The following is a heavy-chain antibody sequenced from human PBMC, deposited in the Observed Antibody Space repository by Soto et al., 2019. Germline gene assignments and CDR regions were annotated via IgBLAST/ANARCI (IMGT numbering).Heavy chain of an antibody. CDR2: IGGSGDWT. Sequence: GGSLRLSCASSGFTFSNYAMSWVRQAPGKGLEWVSAIGGSGDWTYYADSVKGRFTISRDNSRNTVFLHMDSLRADDTAVYYCAKDPNGDYVGAFDSWGQGTQVTVSS. J-gene: IGHJ4*02. D-gene: IGHD4-17*01. V-gene: IGHV3-23*01. CDR1: GFTFSNYA. CDR3: AKDPNGDYVGAFDS.